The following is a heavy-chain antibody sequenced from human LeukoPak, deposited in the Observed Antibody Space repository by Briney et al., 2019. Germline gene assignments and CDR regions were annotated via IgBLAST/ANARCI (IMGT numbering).Heavy chain of an antibody. D-gene: IGHD3-22*01. V-gene: IGHV4-59*08. CDR3: ARLPYYYDGSGYRAFDI. Sequence: SETLSLTCTVSGGSISTYYWSWIWQPPGKGLEWIGYIYYSGSTNYNPSLKSRVTILVDMSKNQFSLKLTSVTAADTAVYYCARLPYYYDGSGYRAFDIWGQGTMVTVSS. CDR1: GGSISTYY. J-gene: IGHJ3*02. CDR2: IYYSGST.